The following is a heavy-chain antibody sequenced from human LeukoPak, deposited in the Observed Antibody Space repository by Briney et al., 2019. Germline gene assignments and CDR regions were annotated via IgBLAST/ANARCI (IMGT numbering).Heavy chain of an antibody. V-gene: IGHV4-59*01. D-gene: IGHD6-6*01. Sequence: PSETLSLTCTVSGGSISSYYWSWIRQPPGKGLEWIGYIYYSGSTNYNPSLKSRDTISVDTSKNQFSLKLSSVTAADTAVYYCARGVEYSSSSGLGYWGQGTLVTVSS. CDR1: GGSISSYY. CDR2: IYYSGST. CDR3: ARGVEYSSSSGLGY. J-gene: IGHJ4*02.